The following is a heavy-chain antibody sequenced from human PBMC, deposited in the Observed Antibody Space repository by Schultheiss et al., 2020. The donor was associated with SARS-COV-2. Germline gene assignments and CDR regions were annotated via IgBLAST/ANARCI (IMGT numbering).Heavy chain of an antibody. D-gene: IGHD3-22*01. Sequence: ETLSLTCAVYGGSFSGYYWSWIRQPPGKGLEWVSSISSSSSYIYYADSVKGRFTISRDNAKNSLYQQMNSLRAEDTAVYYCARDMIHYYDSSGYYGTFDYWGQGTLVTVSS. J-gene: IGHJ4*02. CDR2: ISSSSSYI. CDR1: GGSFSGYY. V-gene: IGHV3-21*01. CDR3: ARDMIHYYDSSGYYGTFDY.